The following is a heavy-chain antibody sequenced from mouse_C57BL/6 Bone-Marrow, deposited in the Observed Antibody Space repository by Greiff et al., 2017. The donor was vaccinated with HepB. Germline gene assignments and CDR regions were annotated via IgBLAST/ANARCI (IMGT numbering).Heavy chain of an antibody. CDR1: GFTFSDYG. CDR2: ISSGSSTI. CDR3: ARLLRVGFYYAMDY. D-gene: IGHD1-1*01. V-gene: IGHV5-17*01. J-gene: IGHJ4*01. Sequence: EVQGVESGGGLVKPGGSLKLSCAASGFTFSDYGMHWVRQAPEKGLEWVAYISSGSSTIYYADTVKGRFTISRDNAKNTLFLQMTSLRSEDTAMYYCARLLRVGFYYAMDYWGQGTSVTVSS.